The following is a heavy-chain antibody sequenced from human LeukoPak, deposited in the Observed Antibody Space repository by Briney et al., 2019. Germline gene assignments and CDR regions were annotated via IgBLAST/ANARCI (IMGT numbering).Heavy chain of an antibody. J-gene: IGHJ4*02. CDR1: GFTVSSNY. V-gene: IGHV3-66*01. Sequence: GGSLRLSCAASGFTVSSNYMSWVRQAPGKGLEWVSVIYSGGSTYYADSVKGRFTISRDNSKNTLYLQMNSLRAEDTAVYYCARSITYYYDSSGYYPFDYWGQGTLVTVSS. D-gene: IGHD3-22*01. CDR2: IYSGGST. CDR3: ARSITYYYDSSGYYPFDY.